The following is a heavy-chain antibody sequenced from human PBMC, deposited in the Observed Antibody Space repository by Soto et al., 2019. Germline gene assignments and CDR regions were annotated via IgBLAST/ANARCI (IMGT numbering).Heavy chain of an antibody. Sequence: GGSLRLSCTASGFTFGDYAMCWFRQAPGKGLEWVGFIRSKAYGGATEYAASVKGRFTLSRDDSKSIAYLQMNSLKTEDSAVYYCTRAYCSSARCYVGGMDVWVQGTTVTVSS. D-gene: IGHD2-2*01. CDR3: TRAYCSSARCYVGGMDV. CDR1: GFTFGDYA. J-gene: IGHJ6*02. CDR2: IRSKAYGGAT. V-gene: IGHV3-49*03.